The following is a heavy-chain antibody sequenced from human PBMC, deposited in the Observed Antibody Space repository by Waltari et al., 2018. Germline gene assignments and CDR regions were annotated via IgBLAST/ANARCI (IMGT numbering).Heavy chain of an antibody. J-gene: IGHJ4*02. CDR1: GFTFISYA. CDR2: ISGPGLTT. Sequence: EVHLFESGGGLVQPGGSLRLSCAASGFTFISYAMSWFRKDPGKGLGWVSSISGPGLTTFYADSVKGRFSISRYNSKNRLYLQINGLRADDTAVYYCAKVGGIAAAEFQFDFWGRGTLVTVSS. CDR3: AKVGGIAAAEFQFDF. D-gene: IGHD6-13*01. V-gene: IGHV3-23*01.